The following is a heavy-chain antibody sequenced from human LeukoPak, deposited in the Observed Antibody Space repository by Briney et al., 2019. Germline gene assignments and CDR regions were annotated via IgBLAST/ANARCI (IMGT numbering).Heavy chain of an antibody. CDR1: GGSISSGGYY. Sequence: PSQTLSLTCTVSGGSISSGGYYSSWIRQPAGKGLERIGGIYTNGSTNYNPSRKTRVTISVDTSKNQFFLKLSSVTAADTAVYYCARDRLSGSYWRVIDYWGQGTLVTVSS. D-gene: IGHD1-26*01. V-gene: IGHV4-61*02. J-gene: IGHJ4*02. CDR3: ARDRLSGSYWRVIDY. CDR2: IYTNGST.